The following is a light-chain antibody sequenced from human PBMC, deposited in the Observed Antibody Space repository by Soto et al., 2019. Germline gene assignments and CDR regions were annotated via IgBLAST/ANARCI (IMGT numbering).Light chain of an antibody. CDR2: DVS. CDR3: SSYISSSTLNV. J-gene: IGLJ1*01. V-gene: IGLV2-14*01. CDR1: SSDVGGYNY. Sequence: QSVLXQPASVSGSPGQSITISCTGTSSDVGGYNYVSWYQQHPGKAPKLMIYDVSKRPSGVSNRFSGSKSGNTASLTISGLQAEDEADYYCSSYISSSTLNVFGTGTKVTVL.